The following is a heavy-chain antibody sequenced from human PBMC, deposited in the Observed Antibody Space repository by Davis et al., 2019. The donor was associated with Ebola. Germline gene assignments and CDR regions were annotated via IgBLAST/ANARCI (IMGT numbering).Heavy chain of an antibody. Sequence: SETLSLTCAVYGGSFSGYYWSWIRQPPGKGLEWIGEINHSGSTNYNPSLKSRVTISVDTSKNQFTLKLSSVTAADTAVYYCARGDIVVVPAALDYWGQGTLVTVSS. CDR3: ARGDIVVVPAALDY. CDR2: INHSGST. J-gene: IGHJ4*02. D-gene: IGHD2-2*01. CDR1: GGSFSGYY. V-gene: IGHV4-34*01.